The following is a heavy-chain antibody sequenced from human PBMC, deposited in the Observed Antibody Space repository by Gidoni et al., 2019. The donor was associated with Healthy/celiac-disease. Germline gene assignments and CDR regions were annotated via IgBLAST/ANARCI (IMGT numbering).Heavy chain of an antibody. D-gene: IGHD1-26*01. CDR1: GFTFDDYA. V-gene: IGHV3-9*01. J-gene: IGHJ4*02. CDR2: ITWNSGSI. CDR3: AKDTGGSGVGYFDH. Sequence: EVQLVESGGGLVQPGRSLRLSCAASGFTFDDYAMHWVRQAPGRGLEWVSGITWNSGSIGYADSVKGRFTISRDNAKNSLYLQMNSLRAEDTALYYCAKDTGGSGVGYFDHWGQGTLVTVSS.